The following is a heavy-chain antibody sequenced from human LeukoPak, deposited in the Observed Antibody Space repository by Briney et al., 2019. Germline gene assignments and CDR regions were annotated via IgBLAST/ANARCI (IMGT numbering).Heavy chain of an antibody. CDR2: IHNDGTTT. J-gene: IGHJ4*02. CDR3: ARLDGYNYSFDY. D-gene: IGHD5-24*01. CDR1: GFTFSSYS. V-gene: IGHV3-74*01. Sequence: HSGGSLRLSCAASGFTFSSYSMHWVRQAPGKGLMWVSLIHNDGTTTSYADSVKGRFTISRDNSKNTLYLQMNSLRAEDTAVYYCARLDGYNYSFDYWGQGTLVTVSS.